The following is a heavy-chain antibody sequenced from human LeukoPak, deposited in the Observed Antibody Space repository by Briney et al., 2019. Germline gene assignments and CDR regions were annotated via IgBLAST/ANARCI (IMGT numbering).Heavy chain of an antibody. J-gene: IGHJ4*02. V-gene: IGHV3-48*01. CDR2: ISGSGSTI. CDR1: RFTFSLYN. D-gene: IGHD6-19*01. CDR3: ARDLYSSAWYGIH. Sequence: GGSLRLSCAASRFTFSLYNLIWVRQAPGKGLEWVSYISGSGSTIYYADSVKGRFTISRDTSKNTLYLQMNSLRVDDTAVYYCARDLYSSAWYGIHWGQGTLVTVSS.